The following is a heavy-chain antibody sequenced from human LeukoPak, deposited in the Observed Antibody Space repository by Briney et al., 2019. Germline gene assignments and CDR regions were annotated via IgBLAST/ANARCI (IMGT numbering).Heavy chain of an antibody. CDR1: GFTFSTYG. CDR2: ISPYNGNT. Sequence: ASVKVSCKASGFTFSTYGISWVRQAPGQGLDWMGWISPYNGNTNYAQKLQGRVSMTTDTSTSTAYMALGSLRSDDTAVYYCARGLYYDSGRGFDPWGQGTLVTVSS. D-gene: IGHD3-10*01. J-gene: IGHJ5*02. CDR3: ARGLYYDSGRGFDP. V-gene: IGHV1-18*01.